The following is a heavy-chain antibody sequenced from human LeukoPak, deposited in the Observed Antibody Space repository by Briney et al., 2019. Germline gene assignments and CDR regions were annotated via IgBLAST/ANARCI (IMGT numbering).Heavy chain of an antibody. Sequence: PGRSLRLSCAASGFTFSSYGMHWVRQAPGKGLEWVAVISYDGSNKYYADSVKGRFTISRDNSKNTLYLQMNSLRAEDTAVYYCAKDTERYCSGGSCYYFDYWGQETLVTVSS. CDR2: ISYDGSNK. D-gene: IGHD2-15*01. CDR3: AKDTERYCSGGSCYYFDY. CDR1: GFTFSSYG. V-gene: IGHV3-30*18. J-gene: IGHJ4*02.